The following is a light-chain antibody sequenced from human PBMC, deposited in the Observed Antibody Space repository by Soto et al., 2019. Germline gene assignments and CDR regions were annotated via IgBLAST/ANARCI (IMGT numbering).Light chain of an antibody. J-gene: IGKJ1*01. CDR3: EQLNSYPPWT. CDR1: RGISSY. V-gene: IGKV1-9*01. Sequence: IQLTQSPSSLSASVGDRVTITCRASRGISSYLAWYQQKPRKAPKLLIYAASTLQSGVPSRFSGSGSGTDSTPTISGLQPEDFATYYYEQLNSYPPWTCGKGTNVEIK. CDR2: AAS.